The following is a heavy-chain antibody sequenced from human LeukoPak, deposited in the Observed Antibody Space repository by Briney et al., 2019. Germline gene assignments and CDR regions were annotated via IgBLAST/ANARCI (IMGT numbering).Heavy chain of an antibody. Sequence: GGSLRLSCAASGFSFEDYGMSWVRQTPGKGLEWLSGISWNSGSIGYADSVRGRFTISRDNAKNSLYLQMNSLRAEDTALYYCAKGQEGDYFDYWGQGTLVTVSS. V-gene: IGHV3-20*04. CDR1: GFSFEDYG. J-gene: IGHJ4*02. CDR3: AKGQEGDYFDY. D-gene: IGHD1-26*01. CDR2: ISWNSGSI.